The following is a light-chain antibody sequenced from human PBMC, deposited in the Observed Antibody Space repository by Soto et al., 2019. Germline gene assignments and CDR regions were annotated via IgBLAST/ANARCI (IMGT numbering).Light chain of an antibody. CDR2: GAS. Sequence: EIVMTQSPATLSVSPGERVTLSCRANQSVSSNLAWYQQKPGQAPRLLIHGASTTATGIPARFRGSGSGTEFTLTISSLQSEDSAVYYCQQYNNWPPTFGGGTKVEIK. CDR1: QSVSSN. V-gene: IGKV3-15*01. J-gene: IGKJ4*01. CDR3: QQYNNWPPT.